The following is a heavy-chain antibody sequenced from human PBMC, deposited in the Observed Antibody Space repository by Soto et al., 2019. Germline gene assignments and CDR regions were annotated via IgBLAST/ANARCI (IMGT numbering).Heavy chain of an antibody. J-gene: IGHJ3*02. CDR3: ARALVGATSVLGAFDI. Sequence: APVKVSCKASGYTFTSYGISWVRQAPGQGLEWMGWISAYNGNTNYAQKLQGRVTMTTDTSTSTAYMELRSLRSDDTAVYYCARALVGATSVLGAFDIWGQGTMVTVSS. CDR1: GYTFTSYG. V-gene: IGHV1-18*01. D-gene: IGHD1-26*01. CDR2: ISAYNGNT.